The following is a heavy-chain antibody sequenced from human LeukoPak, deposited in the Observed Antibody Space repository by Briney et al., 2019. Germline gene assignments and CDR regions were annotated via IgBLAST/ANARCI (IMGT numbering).Heavy chain of an antibody. CDR1: GYTFTSYY. V-gene: IGHV1-46*01. D-gene: IGHD2-2*01. CDR3: ARGFLLGYCSSTSCPRRWFDP. CDR2: INPSGGST. Sequence: ASVKVSCKASGYTFTSYYMHWVRQAPGQGLERMGIINPSGGSTSYAQKFQGRVTMTRDTSTSTVYMELSSLRSEDTAVYYCARGFLLGYCSSTSCPRRWFDPWGQGTLVTVSS. J-gene: IGHJ5*02.